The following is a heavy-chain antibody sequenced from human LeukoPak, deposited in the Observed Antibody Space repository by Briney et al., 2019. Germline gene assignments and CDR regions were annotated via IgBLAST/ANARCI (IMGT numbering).Heavy chain of an antibody. CDR3: AREPEAREQQLDY. D-gene: IGHD6-13*01. CDR1: GGTFSSYA. Sequence: SVKVSCKASGGTFSSYAISWVRQAPGQGLEWMGRIIPILGIANYAQKFQGRVTITADKSTSTAYMELSSLRSEDTAVYYCAREPEAREQQLDYWGQGTLVTVSS. CDR2: IIPILGIA. V-gene: IGHV1-69*04. J-gene: IGHJ4*02.